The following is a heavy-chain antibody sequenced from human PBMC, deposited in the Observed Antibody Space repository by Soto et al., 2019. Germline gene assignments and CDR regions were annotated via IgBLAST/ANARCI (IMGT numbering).Heavy chain of an antibody. J-gene: IGHJ4*02. CDR2: ISSSSSTI. CDR1: GFIFSSYG. Sequence: GSLRLSCAASGFIFSSYGMNWVRQAPGKGLEWVSFISSSSSTIYYADPVKGRFTISRDNAKNSLYLQMNSLRDEDTAVYYFARDVGYYYDSSGYYRFDYWGQGTLVTVSS. CDR3: ARDVGYYYDSSGYYRFDY. D-gene: IGHD3-22*01. V-gene: IGHV3-48*02.